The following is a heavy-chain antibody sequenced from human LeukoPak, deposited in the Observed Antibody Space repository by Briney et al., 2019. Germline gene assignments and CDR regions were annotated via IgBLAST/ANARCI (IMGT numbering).Heavy chain of an antibody. V-gene: IGHV1-8*01. CDR3: ARGVGRWELTPDAFDI. CDR1: GYTFTSYD. Sequence: GASVKVSCKASGYTFTSYDINWVRQATGQGLEWMGWMNPNSGNTGYAQKFQGRVTMTRNTSISTAYMELSSLRSEDTAVYYCARGVGRWELTPDAFDIWGQGTMVTVSS. J-gene: IGHJ3*02. CDR2: MNPNSGNT. D-gene: IGHD1-26*01.